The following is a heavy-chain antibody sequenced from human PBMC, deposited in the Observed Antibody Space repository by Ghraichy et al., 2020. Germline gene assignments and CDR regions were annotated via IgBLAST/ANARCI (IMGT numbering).Heavy chain of an antibody. D-gene: IGHD6-19*01. CDR3: AREGVPSYSSGWYGYYFDY. V-gene: IGHV3-53*01. CDR2: IYSSGST. J-gene: IGHJ4*02. CDR1: GFTVSSNY. Sequence: GGSLRLSCAASGFTVSSNYMSWVRQAPGKGLEWISVIYSSGSTYYADSVKGRFTISRDNYNNTLYLQMNSLRAEDTAVYYCAREGVPSYSSGWYGYYFDYWGQGTLVTVSS.